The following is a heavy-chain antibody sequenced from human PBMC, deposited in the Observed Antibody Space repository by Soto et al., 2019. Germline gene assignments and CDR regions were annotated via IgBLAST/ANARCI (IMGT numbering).Heavy chain of an antibody. Sequence: EVQLVESGGGLVQPGGSLRLSCEASGFTFSSYWMHWVRQAPGKGLVWVSRINSDGSSTSYADTVKGRFTISGDNAKNTLYLQMNRLRAEDTAVYYCAREGRRPGDYGYDYWGQRTLVTVSS. CDR3: AREGRRPGDYGYDY. CDR2: INSDGSST. D-gene: IGHD4-17*01. CDR1: GFTFSSYW. V-gene: IGHV3-74*01. J-gene: IGHJ4*02.